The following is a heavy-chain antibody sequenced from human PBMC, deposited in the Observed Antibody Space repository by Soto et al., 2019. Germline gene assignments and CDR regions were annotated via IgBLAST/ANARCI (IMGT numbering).Heavy chain of an antibody. CDR3: AKDLSYSPYYYGMDV. V-gene: IGHV3-30*18. J-gene: IGHJ6*02. CDR2: ISYDGSNK. Sequence: GGSLRLSCAASGFTFSSYGMHWARQAPGKGLEWVAVISYDGSNKYYADSVKGRFTISRDNSKNTLYLQMNSLRAEDTAVYYCAKDLSYSPYYYGMDVWGQGTTVTVSS. CDR1: GFTFSSYG. D-gene: IGHD2-15*01.